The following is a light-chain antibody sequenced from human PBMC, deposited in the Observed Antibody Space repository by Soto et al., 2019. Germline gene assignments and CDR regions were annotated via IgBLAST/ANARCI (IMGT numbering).Light chain of an antibody. V-gene: IGKV3-15*01. CDR1: QSVSSN. CDR3: QQYNGWPLT. CDR2: VAS. Sequence: EIVMTQSPATLSVSPGERATLSCRASQSVSSNLAWYQQKPGQPPKRLIYVASTRATGIPARFSGSGSGTSFSLTISSLKSEEFSAYYCQQYNGWPLTFGGGSKVEFK. J-gene: IGKJ4*01.